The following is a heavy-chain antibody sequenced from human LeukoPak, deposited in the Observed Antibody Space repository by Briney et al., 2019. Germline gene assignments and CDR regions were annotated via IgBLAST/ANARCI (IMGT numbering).Heavy chain of an antibody. CDR2: ISAYNGNT. Sequence: ASLKVSCKASCYTFTSYGISWVRQAPGQGLEWMGWISAYNGNTNYAQKLQGRVTMTTDTSTSTAYMELRSPRSDDTAVYYCARAAYYYDSSPNWFDPWGQGTLVTVSS. CDR3: ARAAYYYDSSPNWFDP. D-gene: IGHD3-22*01. V-gene: IGHV1-18*01. CDR1: CYTFTSYG. J-gene: IGHJ5*02.